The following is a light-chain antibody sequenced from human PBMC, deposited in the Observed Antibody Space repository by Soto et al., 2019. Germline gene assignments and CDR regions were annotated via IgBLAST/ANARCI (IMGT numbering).Light chain of an antibody. J-gene: IGKJ4*01. CDR1: QSISTW. CDR3: QQYNTYPLT. CDR2: KAS. Sequence: DIQMTQSPXTLSXSVGDRVTITCRASQSISTWLAWYQQKPGKAPKLLIYKASNLEDGVPSRFXXXXXXXXXXXXISSLQPDDFATYYCQQYNTYPLTFGGGTTVEIK. V-gene: IGKV1-5*03.